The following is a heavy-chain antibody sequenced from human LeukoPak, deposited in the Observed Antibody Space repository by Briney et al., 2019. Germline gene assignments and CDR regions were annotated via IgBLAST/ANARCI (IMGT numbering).Heavy chain of an antibody. CDR2: IYYSGST. V-gene: IGHV4-59*01. CDR1: GGSISSYY. Sequence: SETLSLTCTVSGGSISSYYWSWIRQPPGRGLEWIGDIYYSGSTNYNASLKSRVTISVDTSKKQFSLKLSSVTAADTAVYYCASSGYMAKFDYWGQGTLVTVSS. D-gene: IGHD6-25*01. J-gene: IGHJ4*02. CDR3: ASSGYMAKFDY.